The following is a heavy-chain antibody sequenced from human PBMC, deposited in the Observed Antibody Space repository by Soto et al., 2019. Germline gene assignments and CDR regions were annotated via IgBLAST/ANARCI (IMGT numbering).Heavy chain of an antibody. D-gene: IGHD4-4*01. Sequence: QLQLQESGPGLVKPSETLSLTCTVSGGSISSSSYYWGWIRQPPGKGLEWIGSIYYSGSTYYNPALKSRVTISVDTSKTQFALKLSSVTAADTAVYYCVVNNYPAYYYYYGMDVWGQGTTVTVSS. CDR2: IYYSGST. J-gene: IGHJ6*02. V-gene: IGHV4-39*01. CDR3: VVNNYPAYYYYYGMDV. CDR1: GGSISSSSYY.